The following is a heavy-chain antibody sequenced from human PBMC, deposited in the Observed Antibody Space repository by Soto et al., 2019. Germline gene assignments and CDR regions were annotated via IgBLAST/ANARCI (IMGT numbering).Heavy chain of an antibody. CDR3: AKDFDNYSYAMDV. CDR1: GYTFTSYA. D-gene: IGHD3-9*01. J-gene: IGHJ6*02. V-gene: IGHV1-3*01. Sequence: QVQLVQSGAEMKKPGASVRDSCKAPGYTFTSYAIPWVRQAPGQTLEWMGWINAGNGNTKYSEKFQGRVTITRDTSASTAYMEVSRLISEDTAVYYCAKDFDNYSYAMDVWGQGTMVTVSS. CDR2: INAGNGNT.